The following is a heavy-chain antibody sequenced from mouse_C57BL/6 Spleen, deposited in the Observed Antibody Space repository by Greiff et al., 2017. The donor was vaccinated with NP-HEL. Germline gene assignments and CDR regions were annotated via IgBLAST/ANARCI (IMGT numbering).Heavy chain of an antibody. Sequence: EVQLVESGGGLVQPKGSLKLSCAASGFSFNTYAMNWVRQAPGKGLEWVARIRSKSNNYATYYADSVKDRFTISRDDSESMLYRQMNNLKTEDTAMYYCVIEREGSFAYWGQGTLVTVSA. CDR2: IRSKSNNYAT. V-gene: IGHV10-1*01. CDR1: GFSFNTYA. J-gene: IGHJ3*01. CDR3: VIEREGSFAY.